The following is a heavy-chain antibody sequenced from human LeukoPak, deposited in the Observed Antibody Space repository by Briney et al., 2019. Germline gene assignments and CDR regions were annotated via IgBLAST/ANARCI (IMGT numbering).Heavy chain of an antibody. D-gene: IGHD6-13*01. Sequence: PSETLSLTCTVSGGSISSGGYYWSWIRQHPGKGLEWIGYIYYSGSTYYNPSLKSRVTISVDTSKNQFSLKLSSVTAADTAVYYCAKGTHSSSWHWYDPWGQGTLVTVSS. CDR2: IYYSGST. J-gene: IGHJ5*02. V-gene: IGHV4-31*03. CDR1: GGSISSGGYY. CDR3: AKGTHSSSWHWYDP.